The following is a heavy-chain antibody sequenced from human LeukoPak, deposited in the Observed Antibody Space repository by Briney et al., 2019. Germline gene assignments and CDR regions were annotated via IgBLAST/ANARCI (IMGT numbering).Heavy chain of an antibody. CDR1: GFTFSTYW. V-gene: IGHV3-74*03. D-gene: IGHD3-9*01. J-gene: IGHJ4*02. CDR3: ARDLDWILLDY. CDR2: IRPEGTTT. Sequence: GGSLRLSCAASGFTFSTYWMHWVRQAPGKGLVWVSRIRPEGTTTAYADSVKGRFTISRDNAKNTLFLQMNSLSAEDTAVYYCARDLDWILLDYWGQGTLVTVSS.